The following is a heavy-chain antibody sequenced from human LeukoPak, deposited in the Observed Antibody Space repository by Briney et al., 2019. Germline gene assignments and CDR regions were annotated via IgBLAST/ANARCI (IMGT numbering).Heavy chain of an antibody. D-gene: IGHD6-19*01. Sequence: SETLSLTCTVSDGSISSYYWSWIRQPPGKGLEWIGYIYYSGSTNYNPSLKSRVTISVGTSKNQFSLKLSSVTAADTAVYYCARVGYSSGWTHRIYYYYIDVWGKGTTVTISS. CDR3: ARVGYSSGWTHRIYYYYIDV. J-gene: IGHJ6*03. V-gene: IGHV4-59*01. CDR2: IYYSGST. CDR1: DGSISSYY.